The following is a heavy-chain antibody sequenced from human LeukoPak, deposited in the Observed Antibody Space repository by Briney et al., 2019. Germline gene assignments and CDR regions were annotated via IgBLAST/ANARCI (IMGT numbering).Heavy chain of an antibody. D-gene: IGHD3-22*01. CDR1: GGSISRYY. CDR3: AREGYYYDSSGYYPLDY. CDR2: IYTSGST. Sequence: SETLSLTCTVSGGSISRYYWSWIRQPAGKGLEWIGRIYTSGSTNYNPSLKSRVTMSVDTSKNQFSLKLSSVTAADTAVYYCAREGYYYDSSGYYPLDYWGEGTPVTVSS. V-gene: IGHV4-4*07. J-gene: IGHJ4*02.